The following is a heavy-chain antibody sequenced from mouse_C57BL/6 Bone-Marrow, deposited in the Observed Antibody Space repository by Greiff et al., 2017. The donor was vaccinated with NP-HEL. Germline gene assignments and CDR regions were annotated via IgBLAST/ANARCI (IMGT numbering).Heavy chain of an antibody. CDR1: GYTFTSYG. V-gene: IGHV1-81*01. D-gene: IGHD2-1*01. CDR2: IYPRSGNT. Sequence: VQLQESGAELARPGASVKLSCKASGYTFTSYGISWVKQRPGQGLEWIGEIYPRSGNTYYNEKFKGKATLTADKSSSTAYMELRSLTSEASDDYFCAPTYYGNFWYFDYWGQGTTLTVSS. CDR3: APTYYGNFWYFDY. J-gene: IGHJ2*01.